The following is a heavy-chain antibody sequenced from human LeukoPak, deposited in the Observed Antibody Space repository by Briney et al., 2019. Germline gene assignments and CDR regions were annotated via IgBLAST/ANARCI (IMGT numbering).Heavy chain of an antibody. CDR3: AKDGDVLGFLEWFNFDY. Sequence: GALRLSCAVSGFAFGSEAMSWVRQSPARGLEWVASISPGGGTTYYADSVKGRFTISRDNSKNTLYLQMNSLRAEDTAVYYCAKDGDVLGFLEWFNFDYWGQGTLVTVSS. CDR2: ISPGGGTT. CDR1: GFAFGSEA. V-gene: IGHV3-23*01. D-gene: IGHD3-3*02. J-gene: IGHJ4*02.